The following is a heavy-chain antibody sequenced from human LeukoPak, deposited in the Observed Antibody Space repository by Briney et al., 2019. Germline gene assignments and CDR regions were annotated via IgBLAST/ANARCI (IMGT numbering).Heavy chain of an antibody. CDR1: GGSISSSSYY. CDR3: ARHRSGWLQSSFGY. CDR2: IYYSGST. Sequence: SETLSLTCTVSGGSISSSSYYWGWIRQPPGKGLEWIGSIYYSGSTYYNPSLKSRVTISVDTSKNQFSLRLSSVSAADTAVYFCARHRSGWLQSSFGYWGQGTLVTVSS. D-gene: IGHD5-24*01. J-gene: IGHJ4*02. V-gene: IGHV4-39*01.